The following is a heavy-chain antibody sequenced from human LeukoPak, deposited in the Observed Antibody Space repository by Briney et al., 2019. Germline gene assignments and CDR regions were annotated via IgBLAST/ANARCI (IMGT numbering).Heavy chain of an antibody. V-gene: IGHV4-59*01. CDR1: GGSISSYY. CDR3: ARESPLVVVTVSRTFDAFDI. Sequence: PSETLSLTCTVSGGSISSYYWSWIRQPPGKGLEWLGYTYYSGITNYNPPLKSRVTISVDTSKNQFSLKLSSVTAADTAVYYCARESPLVVVTVSRTFDAFDIWGQGTMVTVSS. CDR2: TYYSGIT. J-gene: IGHJ3*02. D-gene: IGHD2-21*02.